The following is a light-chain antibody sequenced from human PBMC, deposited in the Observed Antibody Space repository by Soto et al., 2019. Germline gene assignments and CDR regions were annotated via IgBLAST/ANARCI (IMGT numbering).Light chain of an antibody. CDR3: QQYDSSPLT. J-gene: IGKJ4*01. Sequence: EIVLTQSPGPLSLSPGERATLSCRASQSVSSSYLAWYQQKPGQAPRLLISGASSRATGIPDRFSGSGSGTDFTLTISRLEPEDVAVYYCQQYDSSPLTFGGGTTVEIK. CDR2: GAS. V-gene: IGKV3-20*01. CDR1: QSVSSSY.